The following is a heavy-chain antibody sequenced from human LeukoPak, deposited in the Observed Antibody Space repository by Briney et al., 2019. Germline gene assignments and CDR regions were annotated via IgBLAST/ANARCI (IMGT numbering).Heavy chain of an antibody. Sequence: GESLKISCKGSGYTFTTYWIAWVRQMPGKGLEWMGIIYPGDYDTRYSPSFQGQVTISADKSISTAYLQWSKLKASDTAMYYCARNYGSGNYYPPSDFWGQGTLVTVSS. CDR3: ARNYGSGNYYPPSDF. V-gene: IGHV5-51*01. CDR1: GYTFTTYW. J-gene: IGHJ4*02. CDR2: IYPGDYDT. D-gene: IGHD3-10*01.